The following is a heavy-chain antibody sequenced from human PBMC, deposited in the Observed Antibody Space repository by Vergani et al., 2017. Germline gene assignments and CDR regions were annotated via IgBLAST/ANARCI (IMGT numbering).Heavy chain of an antibody. J-gene: IGHJ6*02. V-gene: IGHV4-39*01. D-gene: IGHD5/OR15-5a*01. Sequence: QLQLQESGPGLVKPSETLSLTCAVSGVSIKSRSYYWGWLRQSPGQGVEWIGSIYENGNTYHNPSLKSRVSISVDTSKNQVSMNSGSVTAADTAVYYCARNSAIVLAGRMHYNYAIDVWGQGTTVTVSS. CDR3: ARNSAIVLAGRMHYNYAIDV. CDR1: GVSIKSRSYY. CDR2: IYENGNT.